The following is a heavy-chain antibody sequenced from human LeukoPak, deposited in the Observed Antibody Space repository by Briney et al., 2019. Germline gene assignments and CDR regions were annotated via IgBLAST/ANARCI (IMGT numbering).Heavy chain of an antibody. CDR1: GGSISSYY. CDR2: IYYSGST. D-gene: IGHD6-19*01. V-gene: IGHV4-59*08. CDR3: ASHSSGWRFDY. Sequence: SETLSLTCTVSGGSISSYYWSWIRQPPGKGLEWIGYIYYSGSTNYNPSLKSRVTISVDTSKNQFSLKLSSVTAADTAVYYCASHSSGWRFDYWGRGTLVTVSS. J-gene: IGHJ4*02.